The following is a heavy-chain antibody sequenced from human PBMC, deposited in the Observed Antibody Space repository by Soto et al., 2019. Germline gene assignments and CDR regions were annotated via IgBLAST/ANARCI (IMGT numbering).Heavy chain of an antibody. CDR2: IYYSGST. J-gene: IGHJ3*02. D-gene: IGHD3-9*01. Sequence: SETLSLTCTVSGGSISSYYWSWIRQPPGKGLEWIGYIYYSGSTNYNPSLKSRVTISVDTSKNQFSLKLSSVTAADTAVYYCAREITYYDILTGYYPDAFDIWGQGTMVTVS. V-gene: IGHV4-59*01. CDR3: AREITYYDILTGYYPDAFDI. CDR1: GGSISSYY.